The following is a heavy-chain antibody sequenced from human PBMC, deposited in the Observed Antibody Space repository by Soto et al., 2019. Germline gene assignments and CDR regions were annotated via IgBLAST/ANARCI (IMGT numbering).Heavy chain of an antibody. CDR2: ISGSGGST. CDR3: AKALGGDGYNSLFHY. J-gene: IGHJ4*01. CDR1: GFTFSTYA. V-gene: IGHV3-23*01. Sequence: EVQLLESGGGLVQPGGSLRLSCVASGFTFSTYAMSWVRQAPGKGLEWVSVISGSGGSTYYADSVKGRFTISSDNSKNTLYLQMNSLRAEDTAVYYCAKALGGDGYNSLFHYWGQGTLVTVSS. D-gene: IGHD5-12*01.